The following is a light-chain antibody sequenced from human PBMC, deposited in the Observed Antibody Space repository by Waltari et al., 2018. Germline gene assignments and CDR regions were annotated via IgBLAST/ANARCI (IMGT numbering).Light chain of an antibody. V-gene: IGKV3-11*01. CDR3: QQRSHWRT. J-gene: IGKJ1*01. Sequence: IMLTHSPATLSLSPGERATLSCRTSQSVSSYLAWFQQKPGQAPRLLIYDTSNRATGIPARFSGSGSGTDFTLTISSLEPEDSAVYYCQQRSHWRTFGQGTKVEIK. CDR2: DTS. CDR1: QSVSSY.